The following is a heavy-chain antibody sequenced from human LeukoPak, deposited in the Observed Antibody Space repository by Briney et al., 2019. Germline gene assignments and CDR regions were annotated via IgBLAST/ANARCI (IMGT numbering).Heavy chain of an antibody. J-gene: IGHJ6*03. Sequence: PSETLSLTCTVSGGSICSYYWSWIRQPAGKGLEWIGRVYTSGRIYYNPSLTSRVTMSVDTSKNHFSLKLSSVTAADTAVYYCAGETGTRLDRVYFYYMDVWGKGTTVTVSS. CDR2: VYTSGRI. D-gene: IGHD1-1*01. V-gene: IGHV4-4*07. CDR1: GGSICSYY. CDR3: AGETGTRLDRVYFYYMDV.